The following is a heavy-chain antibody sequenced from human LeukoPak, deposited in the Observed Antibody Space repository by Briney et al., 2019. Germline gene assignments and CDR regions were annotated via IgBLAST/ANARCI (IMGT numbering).Heavy chain of an antibody. V-gene: IGHV3-9*02. D-gene: IGHD6-13*01. CDR1: VFTPEEFY. J-gene: IGHJ4*02. CDR2: LSWNSVTI. CDR3: ARRSSWYDFDY. Sequence: GRSLRLFHASSVFTPEEFYMHWVRQPPGRGLVWVSGLSWNSVTIGYADSVKGRFTISRDNAKNSLYLQMNSLRAEDTALYYCARRSSWYDFDYWGQGTLVTVSS.